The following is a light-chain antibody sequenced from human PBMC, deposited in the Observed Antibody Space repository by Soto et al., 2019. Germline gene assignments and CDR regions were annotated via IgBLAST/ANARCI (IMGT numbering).Light chain of an antibody. CDR3: SSYTSSSTYV. J-gene: IGLJ1*01. Sequence: QSALTQPASVSVSPGQSITISCTGTSSDVGGYNYVPWYQQHPGKAPKLMIYDVSNRPSGVSNRFSGSKSGNTASLTISGLQAEDEADYYCSSYTSSSTYVFGTG. CDR1: SSDVGGYNY. CDR2: DVS. V-gene: IGLV2-14*01.